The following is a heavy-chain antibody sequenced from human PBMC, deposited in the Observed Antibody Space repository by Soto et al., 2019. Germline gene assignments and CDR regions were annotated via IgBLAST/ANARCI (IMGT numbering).Heavy chain of an antibody. CDR1: GFTFSNAW. CDR3: TGPPRRGYHYYYGMDV. Sequence: PGGSLRLSCAASGFTFSNAWMSWVRQAPGKGLEWVGRIKSKTDGGTTDYAAPVKGRFTISRDDSKNTLYLQMNSLKTEDTAVYYCTGPPRRGYHYYYGMDVWGQGTTVTVS. V-gene: IGHV3-15*01. CDR2: IKSKTDGGTT. J-gene: IGHJ6*02.